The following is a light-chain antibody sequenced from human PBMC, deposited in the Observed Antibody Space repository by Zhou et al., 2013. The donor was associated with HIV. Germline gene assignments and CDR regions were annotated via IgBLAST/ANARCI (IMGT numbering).Light chain of an antibody. CDR3: QQSDTPPLT. Sequence: EIVMTQSPATLSVSPGERATLSCRASQSISRNLAWYQQKPGQTPRLLIYGASTRATGIPARFSGSGSGTEFTLTISRLEPEDFAVYFCQQSDTPPLTFGGGTKVEIK. CDR2: GAS. J-gene: IGKJ4*01. CDR1: QSISRN. V-gene: IGKV3-15*01.